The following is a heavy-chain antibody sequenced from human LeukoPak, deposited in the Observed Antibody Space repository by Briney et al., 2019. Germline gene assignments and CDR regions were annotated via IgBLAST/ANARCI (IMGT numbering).Heavy chain of an antibody. CDR2: IYYTGIT. J-gene: IGHJ4*02. CDR3: AGSPEYCSGGNCYRFDH. Sequence: ASETLSLTCTVSGGSMNSYYWTWIRQPPGKGLEWIGSIYYTGITTYNLSLQSRVTLSVDTSKNQFSLRLTSVTAADTAVYYCAGSPEYCSGGNCYRFDHSGQGTLVTVSS. D-gene: IGHD2-15*01. V-gene: IGHV4-59*08. CDR1: GGSMNSYY.